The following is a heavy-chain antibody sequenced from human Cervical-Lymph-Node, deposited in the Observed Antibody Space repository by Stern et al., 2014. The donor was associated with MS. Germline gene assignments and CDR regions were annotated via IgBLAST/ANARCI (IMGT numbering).Heavy chain of an antibody. Sequence: EVQLVQSGAEVKKPGESLKISWKLSGYSFTLYYIAWVRQMPGTGLEGMGVIYPYDSDTTYSPSFQGQVTISADKSITTAYLQWSSLRASDTAMYYCARHVQGFDYWGQGTLVTVSS. V-gene: IGHV5-51*01. J-gene: IGHJ4*02. CDR1: GYSFTLYY. CDR3: ARHVQGFDY. CDR2: IYPYDSDT.